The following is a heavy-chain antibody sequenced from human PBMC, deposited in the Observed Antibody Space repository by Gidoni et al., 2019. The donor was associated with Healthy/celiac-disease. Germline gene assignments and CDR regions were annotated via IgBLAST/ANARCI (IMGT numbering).Heavy chain of an antibody. CDR3: ARDFRGVPGY. V-gene: IGHV3-21*01. CDR1: GFTFSSYS. Sequence: EVQLVESGGGLVKPGGSLRLSCAASGFTFSSYSMNWVRQAPGNGLEWVSSISSSSSYIYYADSVKGRCTISRDNAKNSLYLQMNSLRAEDTAVYYCARDFRGVPGYWGQGTLVTVSS. J-gene: IGHJ4*02. CDR2: ISSSSSYI. D-gene: IGHD3-10*01.